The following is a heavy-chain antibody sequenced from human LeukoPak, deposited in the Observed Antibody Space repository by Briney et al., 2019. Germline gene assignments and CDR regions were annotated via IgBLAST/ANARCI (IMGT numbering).Heavy chain of an antibody. Sequence: ASVKVSCKASGGTFSSYAISWVRQAPGQGLEWMGRIIPIFGTANYAQKFQGRVTITTDESTSTAYMELSSLRSEDTAVYCCAFTRIPDVYYYMDVWGKGTTVTVSS. J-gene: IGHJ6*03. CDR3: AFTRIPDVYYYMDV. CDR1: GGTFSSYA. CDR2: IIPIFGTA. V-gene: IGHV1-69*05.